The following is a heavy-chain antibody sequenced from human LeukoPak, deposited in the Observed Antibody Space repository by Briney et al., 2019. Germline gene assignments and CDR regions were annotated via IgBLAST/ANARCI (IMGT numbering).Heavy chain of an antibody. J-gene: IGHJ4*02. CDR1: GGSINTYF. CDR2: IYPSGST. CDR3: ARDRYSGIIDS. Sequence: QESGPGLVKPSETLSLTCTVSGGSINTYFWTWIRQPAGKGLQWIGRIYPSGSTNYSPSLKSRLTMSVDTSNNQFSLKLSSVTAADTAVYYCARDRYSGIIDSWGQGTLVSVSS. D-gene: IGHD1-1*01. V-gene: IGHV4-4*07.